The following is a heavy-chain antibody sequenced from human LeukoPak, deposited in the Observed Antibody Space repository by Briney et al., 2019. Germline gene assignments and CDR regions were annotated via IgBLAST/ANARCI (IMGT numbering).Heavy chain of an antibody. CDR3: ARGSSSWYFYYGMDV. V-gene: IGHV3-30-3*01. J-gene: IGHJ6*02. Sequence: PGGSLRLSCAASGFTFSSYAMHWVRQAPGKGLEWVAVISYDGSNKYYADSVKGRFTISRDNSKNTLYLQMNSLRAEDTAVYYCARGSSSWYFYYGMDVWGQGTTVTVSS. CDR2: ISYDGSNK. D-gene: IGHD2-2*01. CDR1: GFTFSSYA.